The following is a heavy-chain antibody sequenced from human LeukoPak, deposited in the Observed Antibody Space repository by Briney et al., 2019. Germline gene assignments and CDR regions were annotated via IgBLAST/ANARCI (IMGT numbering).Heavy chain of an antibody. Sequence: GGSLRLSCAASGFTFSSYGMHWVRQAPGKGLEWVAVISYDGSNKYYADSVRGRFTISRDNSKNTLYLQMNSLRAEDTAVYYCARADSSSWYGPYYFDYWGQGTLVTVSS. D-gene: IGHD6-13*01. V-gene: IGHV3-30*03. J-gene: IGHJ4*02. CDR1: GFTFSSYG. CDR2: ISYDGSNK. CDR3: ARADSSSWYGPYYFDY.